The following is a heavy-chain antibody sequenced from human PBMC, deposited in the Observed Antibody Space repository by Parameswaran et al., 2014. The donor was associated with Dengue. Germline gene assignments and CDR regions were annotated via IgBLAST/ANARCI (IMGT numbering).Heavy chain of an antibody. D-gene: IGHD3-10*01. V-gene: IGHV3-53*01. CDR2: IYSGGST. CDR3: ARDKLWFGELAPRPFDY. J-gene: IGHJ4*02. Sequence: VRQAPGKGLDGVSVIYSGGSTYYADSVKGRFTISRDNSKNTLYLQMNSLRAEDTAVYYCARDKLWFGELAPRPFDYWGQGTLVTVSS.